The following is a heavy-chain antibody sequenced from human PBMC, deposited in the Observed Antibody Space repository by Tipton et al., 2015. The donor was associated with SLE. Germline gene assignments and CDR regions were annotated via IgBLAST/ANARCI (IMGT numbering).Heavy chain of an antibody. J-gene: IGHJ4*02. Sequence: LRLSCTVSGVSISNYYWSWIRQPPGKGLEWIGYIYYSGSTNYNPSLKSRVTISVDTSKNQFSLKLSSVTAADTAVYYCARDEYRYDGTGYHLLGHFDYWGQGTLVTVSS. V-gene: IGHV4-59*01. CDR3: ARDEYRYDGTGYHLLGHFDY. CDR1: GVSISNYY. CDR2: IYYSGST. D-gene: IGHD3-22*01.